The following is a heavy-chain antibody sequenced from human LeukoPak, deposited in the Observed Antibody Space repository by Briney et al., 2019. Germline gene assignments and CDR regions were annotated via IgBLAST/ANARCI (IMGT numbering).Heavy chain of an antibody. V-gene: IGHV3-33*01. CDR1: GFSFSSYG. Sequence: GRSLRLSCAASGFSFSSYGMHWVRQAPGKGLEWVAVIWYDGSNKYYADSVKGRITISRDDSKNTLYLQMNSLRAEDTAVYYCARDGCGGDCYLADYWGQGTLVTVSS. CDR3: ARDGCGGDCYLADY. CDR2: IWYDGSNK. J-gene: IGHJ4*02. D-gene: IGHD2-21*02.